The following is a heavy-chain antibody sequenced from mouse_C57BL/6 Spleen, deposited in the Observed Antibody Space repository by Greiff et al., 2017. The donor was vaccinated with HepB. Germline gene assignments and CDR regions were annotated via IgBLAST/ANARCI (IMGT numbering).Heavy chain of an antibody. J-gene: IGHJ2*01. D-gene: IGHD1-1*01. Sequence: VQRVESGAELVKPGASVKISCKASGYAFSSYWMNWVKQRPGKGLEWIGQIYPGDGDTNYNGKFKGKATLTADKSSSTAYMQLSSLTSEDSAVYFCARYPYYYGSRGFDYWGQGTTLTVSS. CDR2: IYPGDGDT. CDR3: ARYPYYYGSRGFDY. CDR1: GYAFSSYW. V-gene: IGHV1-80*01.